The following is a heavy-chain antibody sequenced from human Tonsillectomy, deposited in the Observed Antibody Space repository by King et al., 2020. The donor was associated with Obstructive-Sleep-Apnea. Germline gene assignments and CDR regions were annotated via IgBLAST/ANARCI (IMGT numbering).Heavy chain of an antibody. CDR2: IFLDDDN. V-gene: IGHV2-5*02. J-gene: IGHJ4*02. CDR3: AHSQITILDYFDY. D-gene: IGHD3-9*01. Sequence: ITLKESGPTLVKPTQTLTLTCTFSGFSLSSTGVGVGWIRQSPGKTLECLAVIFLDDDNRYSPSLKSRLTITKDTSKNQVVLTMTSMDPVDTGTYYCAHSQITILDYFDYWGQGTLVTVSS. CDR1: GFSLSSTGVG.